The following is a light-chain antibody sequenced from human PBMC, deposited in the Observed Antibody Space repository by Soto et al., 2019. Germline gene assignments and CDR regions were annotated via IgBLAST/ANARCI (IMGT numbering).Light chain of an antibody. V-gene: IGLV2-14*01. CDR3: SSYTSSSVYV. Sequence: QSALTQPASVSGSPGQSITISCTGTSSDVGGYNYVSWYQQHPGKAPKLMIYEVSNRPSGVSNRFSGSKSGNTASLTISGLQAEDEADYYCSSYTSSSVYVFGPGTKLTVL. CDR1: SSDVGGYNY. J-gene: IGLJ1*01. CDR2: EVS.